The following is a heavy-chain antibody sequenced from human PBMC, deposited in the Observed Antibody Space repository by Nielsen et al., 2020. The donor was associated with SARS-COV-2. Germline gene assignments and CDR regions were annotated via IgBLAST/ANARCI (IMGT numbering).Heavy chain of an antibody. D-gene: IGHD3-9*01. CDR3: ARGMRRRYFDY. CDR2: IYYSGST. J-gene: IGHJ4*02. CDR1: GGSISSYY. Sequence: SETLSLTCTVSGGSISSYYWSWIRQPPGKGLEWIGYIYYSGSTNYNPSLKSRVTISVDTSKNQFSLKLSSVTAADTAVYYCARGMRRRYFDYWGQGTLVTVSS. V-gene: IGHV4-59*08.